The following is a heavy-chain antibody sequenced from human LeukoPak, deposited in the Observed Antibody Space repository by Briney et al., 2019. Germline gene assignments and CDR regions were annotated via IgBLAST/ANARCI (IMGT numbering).Heavy chain of an antibody. V-gene: IGHV1-69*04. Sequence: GASVKVSCKASGYSFTGYYIHWVRQAPGQGLEWMGRIVPILGFTNYPQRFEGKVTLTADKSTATAYMELSSLTSEDTAVYYCAREIGGGPYYFDYWGQGTLVTVSS. J-gene: IGHJ4*02. CDR3: AREIGGGPYYFDY. CDR1: GYSFTGYY. CDR2: IVPILGFT. D-gene: IGHD2/OR15-2a*01.